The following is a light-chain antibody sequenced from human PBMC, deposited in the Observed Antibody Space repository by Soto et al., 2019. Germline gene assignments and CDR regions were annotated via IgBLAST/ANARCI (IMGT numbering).Light chain of an antibody. CDR2: GTS. Sequence: IVMTQSPATLSVSPGERATLSCRASQSVGRSLAWYQQKPGQAPRLLIYGTSARATGIPATFSGSGSGTEFTLTISSLQSEDFAIYYCQQYDNWPSGTFGGGTKVDIK. V-gene: IGKV3-15*01. CDR3: QQYDNWPSGT. CDR1: QSVGRS. J-gene: IGKJ4*01.